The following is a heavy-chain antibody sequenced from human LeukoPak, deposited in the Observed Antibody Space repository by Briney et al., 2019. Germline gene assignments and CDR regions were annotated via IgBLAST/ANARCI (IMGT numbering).Heavy chain of an antibody. CDR1: GGSISSSSYY. CDR3: ARQTFPNDSSGYYLDY. Sequence: PSETLSLTCTVSGGSISSSSYYWGWIRQPPGKGLEWIGSIYYSGSTYYNPSLKSRVTISVDTSKNQFSLKLSSVTAAHTAVYYCARQTFPNDSSGYYLDYWGQGTLVTVSS. V-gene: IGHV4-39*01. D-gene: IGHD3-22*01. J-gene: IGHJ4*02. CDR2: IYYSGST.